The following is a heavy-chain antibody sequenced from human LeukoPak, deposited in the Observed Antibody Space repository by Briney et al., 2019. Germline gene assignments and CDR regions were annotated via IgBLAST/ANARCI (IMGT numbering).Heavy chain of an antibody. CDR3: ARGKHVVAGRTNWFDP. J-gene: IGHJ5*02. V-gene: IGHV1-2*02. D-gene: IGHD2-15*01. Sequence: ASVKVSCKASGYTFTGYYMHWVRQAPGQGLEWMGWINPNSGGTNYAQKFQGRVTMTRDTSISTAYMELSRLRSDDTAVYYCARGKHVVAGRTNWFDPWGQGTLVTVSS. CDR1: GYTFTGYY. CDR2: INPNSGGT.